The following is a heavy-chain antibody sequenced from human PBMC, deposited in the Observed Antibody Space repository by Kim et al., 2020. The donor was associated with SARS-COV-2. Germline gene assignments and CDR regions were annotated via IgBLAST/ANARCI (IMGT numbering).Heavy chain of an antibody. CDR1: GGSISSYY. D-gene: IGHD3-16*01. CDR3: ARLTNYGTVFDI. Sequence: SETLSLTCTVSGGSISSYYWSWIRQPPGKGLEWIGYIYYSGSTNYNPSLKSRVTISVDTSKNQFSLKLSSVTAADTAVYYCARLTNYGTVFDIWGQGTMVTVSS. J-gene: IGHJ3*02. CDR2: IYYSGST. V-gene: IGHV4-59*13.